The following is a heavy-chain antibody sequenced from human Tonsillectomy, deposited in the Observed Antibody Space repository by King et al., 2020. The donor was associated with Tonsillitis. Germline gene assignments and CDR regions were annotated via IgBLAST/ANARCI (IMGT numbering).Heavy chain of an antibody. CDR2: ISNDGSNK. CDR3: ASDAPFGELLNYFDF. V-gene: IGHV3-30-3*01. Sequence: VQLVESGGGVVQPGRSLRLPCAASGFTFSDYTMHWVRQAPGKGLEWVAVISNDGSNKYYADSVKGRFSISRDNSKNTLFLQMNSLRPEDTAVFYCASDAPFGELLNYFDFWGQGTLVTVSS. J-gene: IGHJ4*02. D-gene: IGHD3-10*01. CDR1: GFTFSDYT.